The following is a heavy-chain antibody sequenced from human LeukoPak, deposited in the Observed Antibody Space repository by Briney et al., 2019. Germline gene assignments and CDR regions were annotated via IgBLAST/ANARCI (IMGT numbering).Heavy chain of an antibody. J-gene: IGHJ4*02. D-gene: IGHD2-15*01. CDR2: INHSGST. V-gene: IGHV4-34*01. Sequence: SETLSLTCAVYGGSFGGYYWSWIRQPPGKGLEWIGEINHSGSTNCNPSLKSRVTISVDTSKNQFSLKLSSVTAADTAVYYCARGPSGGSCFDYWGQGTLVTVSS. CDR3: ARGPSGGSCFDY. CDR1: GGSFGGYY.